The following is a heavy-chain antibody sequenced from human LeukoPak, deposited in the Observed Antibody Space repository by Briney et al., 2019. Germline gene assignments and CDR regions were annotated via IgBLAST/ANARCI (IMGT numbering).Heavy chain of an antibody. CDR1: GFTFSSYG. V-gene: IGHV3-23*01. D-gene: IGHD1/OR15-1a*01. CDR2: ISGSGGST. Sequence: GGTLGLSCAASGFTFSSYGMSWVRQAPGKRLEWVSSISGSGGSTYYADSVKGRFTISRDNSKNTLYLQMNSLRAADTAVYYCAKGTTADFDYWGQGTLVTVSS. J-gene: IGHJ4*02. CDR3: AKGTTADFDY.